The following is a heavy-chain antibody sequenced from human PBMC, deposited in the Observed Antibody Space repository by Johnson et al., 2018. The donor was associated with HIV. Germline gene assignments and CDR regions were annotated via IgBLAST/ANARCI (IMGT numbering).Heavy chain of an antibody. Sequence: QVQLVESGGGLVKPGGSLRLSCAASGFTFSSYAMHWVRQAPGKGLEWVAVISYDGSNKYYADSVKGRFTISRDNSKNTLYLQMNSLRAEETAVYYCAKPYGSGSYDAFDIWGQGTMVTVSS. J-gene: IGHJ3*02. CDR2: ISYDGSNK. CDR1: GFTFSSYA. CDR3: AKPYGSGSYDAFDI. D-gene: IGHD3-10*01. V-gene: IGHV3-30*04.